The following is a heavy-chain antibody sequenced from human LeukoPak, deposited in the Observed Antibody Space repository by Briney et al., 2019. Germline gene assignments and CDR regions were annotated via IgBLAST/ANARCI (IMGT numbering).Heavy chain of an antibody. CDR3: ARRDIVVVPAARDAFDI. CDR1: GYTFTSYD. J-gene: IGHJ3*02. V-gene: IGHV1-69*04. Sequence: GASVKVSCKASGYTFTSYDISWVRQAPGQGLEWMGRIIPILGIANYAQKFQGRVTITADKSTSTAYMELSSLRSEDTAVYYCARRDIVVVPAARDAFDIWGQGTMVTVSS. D-gene: IGHD2-2*01. CDR2: IIPILGIA.